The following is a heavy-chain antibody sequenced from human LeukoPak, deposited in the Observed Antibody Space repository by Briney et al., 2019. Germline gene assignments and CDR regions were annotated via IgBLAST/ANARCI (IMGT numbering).Heavy chain of an antibody. CDR2: ISSTSSPI. V-gene: IGHV3-21*01. D-gene: IGHD1-1*01. J-gene: IGHJ3*02. CDR1: GFTFSSYE. CDR3: ARGGAGATRYDTFDI. Sequence: GGSLRLSCAASGFTFSSYEMNWVRQAPGKGLEWVSSISSTSSPIFYADSVRGRFTISRDNAKDELYLQMNSLRGDDTAVYYCARGGAGATRYDTFDIWGQGTMVTVSS.